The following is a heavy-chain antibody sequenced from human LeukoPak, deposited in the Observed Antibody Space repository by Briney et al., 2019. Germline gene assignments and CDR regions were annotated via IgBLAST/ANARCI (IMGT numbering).Heavy chain of an antibody. CDR1: GFTFSSYA. CDR3: AKGSCSGSYSFSTFDP. J-gene: IGHJ5*02. V-gene: IGHV3-23*01. D-gene: IGHD3-10*02. Sequence: GGSLRLSCAASGFTFSSYAMSWVRQAPGKALEWVSAISGSGGSTYYADSVKGRFTISRDNSKNTLYLQMNSLRAEDTAVYYCAKGSCSGSYSFSTFDPWGQGTLVTVSS. CDR2: ISGSGGST.